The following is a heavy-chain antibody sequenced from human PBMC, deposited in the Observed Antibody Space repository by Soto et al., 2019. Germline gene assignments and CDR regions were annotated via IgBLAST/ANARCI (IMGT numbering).Heavy chain of an antibody. V-gene: IGHV4-34*09. Sequence: SETLSLTCAVYGGSFSGYNWHWIRRPPGKGLEWIGYIYYSGSTYYNPSLKSRVTISVDTSKNQFSLKLSSVTAADTAVYYCARVALGRPFDYWGQGTLVTVSS. CDR1: GGSFSGYN. CDR3: ARVALGRPFDY. CDR2: IYYSGST. D-gene: IGHD2-15*01. J-gene: IGHJ4*02.